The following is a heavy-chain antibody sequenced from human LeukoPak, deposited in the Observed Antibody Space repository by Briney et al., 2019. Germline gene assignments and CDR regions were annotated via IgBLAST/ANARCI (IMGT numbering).Heavy chain of an antibody. CDR2: IVVGRSNR. CDR1: GFTFSRSA. V-gene: IGHV1-58*01. D-gene: IGHD2-2*01. J-gene: IGHJ3*02. Sequence: SVKVSCKASGFTFSRSAVQWVRQARGQRPEWIGWIVVGRSNRNHAQKFQERVSITRDMSTSTAYMALSSLRSEDTAVYYCAADRDCSSTSCYPYNFDTWGQGTMVTVSS. CDR3: AADRDCSSTSCYPYNFDT.